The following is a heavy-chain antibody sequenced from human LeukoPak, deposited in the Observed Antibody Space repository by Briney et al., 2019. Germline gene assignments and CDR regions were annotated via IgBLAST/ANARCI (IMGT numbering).Heavy chain of an antibody. CDR1: GFTFDDYA. V-gene: IGHV3-9*01. J-gene: IGHJ4*02. D-gene: IGHD3-22*01. Sequence: GGSLRLSCAASGFTFDDYAMHWARQAPGKGLEWVSGISWNSGSIGYADSVKGRFTISRDNAKNSLYLQMNSLRAEDTALYYCAKDIGGNYYDSGGYSQGGLDYWGQGTLVTVSS. CDR3: AKDIGGNYYDSGGYSQGGLDY. CDR2: ISWNSGSI.